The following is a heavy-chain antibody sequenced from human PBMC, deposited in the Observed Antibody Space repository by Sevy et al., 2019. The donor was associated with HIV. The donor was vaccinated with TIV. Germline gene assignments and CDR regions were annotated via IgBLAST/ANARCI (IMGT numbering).Heavy chain of an antibody. V-gene: IGHV1-24*01. J-gene: IGHJ6*03. CDR1: GYTLTELS. Sequence: ASVKVSCKVSGYTLTELSMHWVRRAPGKGLEWIGGFDPEDGETIYAQKFQGRVTMTEDTSTDTAYMELSSLRSEDTAVYYCATHYCSSTSCYKADYYYYYMDVWGKGATVTVSS. CDR3: ATHYCSSTSCYKADYYYYYMDV. D-gene: IGHD2-2*01. CDR2: FDPEDGET.